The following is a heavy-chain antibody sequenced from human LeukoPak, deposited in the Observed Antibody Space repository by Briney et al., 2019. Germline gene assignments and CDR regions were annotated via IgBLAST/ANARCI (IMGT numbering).Heavy chain of an antibody. CDR1: GFTFSSYA. CDR3: AKPTSTVVTPPDY. V-gene: IGHV3-23*01. D-gene: IGHD4-23*01. J-gene: IGHJ4*02. CDR2: INGGGGRT. Sequence: PGGSLRLSCAASGFTFSSYAMNWVRQAPGKGLEWVSVINGGGGRTYYAESVKGRFTISRDNSKNTLYLQMNSLRAEDTAVYYCAKPTSTVVTPPDYWGQGTLVTVSS.